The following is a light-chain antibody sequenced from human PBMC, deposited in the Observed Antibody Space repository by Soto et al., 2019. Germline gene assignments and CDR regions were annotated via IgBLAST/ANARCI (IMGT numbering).Light chain of an antibody. CDR3: QQRSNWPPIT. V-gene: IGKV3-11*01. Sequence: EIVLTQSPATLSLSPGERATLSCRASQSVSSKLAWYQQKPGQAPRLLIYDASNRATGIPARFSGSGSGTDFTLTISSLEPEDFAVYYGQQRSNWPPITFGQGTRLEI. J-gene: IGKJ5*01. CDR1: QSVSSK. CDR2: DAS.